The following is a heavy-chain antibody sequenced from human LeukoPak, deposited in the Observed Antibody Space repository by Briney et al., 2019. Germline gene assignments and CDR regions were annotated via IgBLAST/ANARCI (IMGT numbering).Heavy chain of an antibody. D-gene: IGHD3-9*01. V-gene: IGHV3-13*01. Sequence: EGSLRLSCAASGFTFSSYDMHWVRQSTGKGLEWVSAIGTAGDTYYSHSVKGRFTISRENAKNSLYLHMNSLSAGDTAVYFCARGHMLTGYYNFAWFDPWGQGTLVTVSS. CDR2: IGTAGDT. CDR1: GFTFSSYD. J-gene: IGHJ5*02. CDR3: ARGHMLTGYYNFAWFDP.